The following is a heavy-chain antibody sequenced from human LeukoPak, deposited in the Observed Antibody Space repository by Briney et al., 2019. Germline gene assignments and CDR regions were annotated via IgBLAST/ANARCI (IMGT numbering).Heavy chain of an antibody. D-gene: IGHD6-19*01. CDR1: GGSISGYF. J-gene: IGHJ4*02. Sequence: SETLSLTCTVSGGSISGYFWSWIRQPSGKGLEWIGEINHSGSTNYNPSLKSRVTISVDTSKIQFSLKVRSVTAADTAVYYCAREAPYSSGWHLDYWGQGTLVTVSS. V-gene: IGHV4-34*01. CDR2: INHSGST. CDR3: AREAPYSSGWHLDY.